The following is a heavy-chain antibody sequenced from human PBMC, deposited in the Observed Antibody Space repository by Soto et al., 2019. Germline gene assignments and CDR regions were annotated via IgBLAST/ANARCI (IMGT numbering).Heavy chain of an antibody. CDR3: ASPPYGSGSLRY. J-gene: IGHJ4*02. CDR2: INHSGST. V-gene: IGHV4-34*01. CDR1: GGSFSGYY. Sequence: SETLSLTCAVYGGSFSGYYWSWIRQPPGKGLEWIGEINHSGSTNYNPSLKSRVTISVDTSKNQFYLKLSSVTAADTAVYYCASPPYGSGSLRYWGQGTLVTVSS. D-gene: IGHD3-10*01.